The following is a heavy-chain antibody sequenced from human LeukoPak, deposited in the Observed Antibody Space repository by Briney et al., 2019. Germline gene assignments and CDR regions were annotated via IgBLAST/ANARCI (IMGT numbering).Heavy chain of an antibody. D-gene: IGHD3-22*01. CDR1: GGSISSYY. V-gene: IGHV4-59*01. Sequence: SETLSLTCTVSGGSISSYYWSWIRQPPGKGLEWIGYIYYSGSTNYNPSLKSRVTISVDTSKNQFSLKLSSVTASAPAVYYCARDVSPYYYYDSSGYSGYYMDVWGKGTTVTVSS. J-gene: IGHJ6*03. CDR3: ARDVSPYYYYDSSGYSGYYMDV. CDR2: IYYSGST.